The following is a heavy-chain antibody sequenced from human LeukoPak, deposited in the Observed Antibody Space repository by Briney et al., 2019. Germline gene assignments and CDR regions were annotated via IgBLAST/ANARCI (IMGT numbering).Heavy chain of an antibody. CDR3: ARNDFDWLLSL. Sequence: SETLSLTCAVSGGSLSGYYWSWIRQPPGKGLEWIGEINHSGSTNYNPSLKSRVTISVDTSKNQFSLKLSSVTAADTAVYYCARNDFDWLLSLWGQGTLVTVSS. J-gene: IGHJ4*02. D-gene: IGHD3-9*01. V-gene: IGHV4-34*01. CDR2: INHSGST. CDR1: GGSLSGYY.